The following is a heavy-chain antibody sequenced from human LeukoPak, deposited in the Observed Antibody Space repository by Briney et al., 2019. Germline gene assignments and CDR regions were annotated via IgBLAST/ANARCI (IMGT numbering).Heavy chain of an antibody. Sequence: GESLKISCQSSGYNFTPYWIVWVRQMPGKGLEWMGITFAGYSYTIYSPSFQGQVTISADKSISTAYLQWSSLKASDTAMYYCARRRDLYSGSYYPFDYWGQGTLVTVSS. CDR2: TFAGYSYT. V-gene: IGHV5-51*01. J-gene: IGHJ4*02. CDR3: ARRRDLYSGSYYPFDY. D-gene: IGHD1-26*01. CDR1: GYNFTPYW.